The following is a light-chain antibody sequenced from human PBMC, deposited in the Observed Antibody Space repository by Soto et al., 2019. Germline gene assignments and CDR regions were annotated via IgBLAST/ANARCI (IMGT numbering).Light chain of an antibody. J-gene: IGKJ2*01. CDR2: AAS. CDR1: QSISSY. CDR3: QQSYSTPPT. V-gene: IGKV1-39*01. Sequence: DIQMTQSTSSLSASVGDRVTITCRASQSISSYLNWYQQKPGKAPKLLIYAASSLQSGVPSRFSGSGSGTDFTLTISSLPPEDFATYYCQQSYSTPPTFGQGTKLEIK.